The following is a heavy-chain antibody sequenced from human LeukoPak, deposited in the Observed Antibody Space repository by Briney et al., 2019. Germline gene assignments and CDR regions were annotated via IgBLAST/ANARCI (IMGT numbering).Heavy chain of an antibody. CDR3: AKDHNNRRSDVLRYFDY. D-gene: IGHD4-17*01. Sequence: GGSLRLSCAASGFTFSSYGMSWVRQAPGKGLEWVSTISGSGGSTYYADSVKGRFAISRDNFKTTLCLQMNSLRAEDSAVYYCAKDHNNRRSDVLRYFDYWGQGTLVTVST. CDR1: GFTFSSYG. CDR2: ISGSGGST. J-gene: IGHJ4*02. V-gene: IGHV3-23*01.